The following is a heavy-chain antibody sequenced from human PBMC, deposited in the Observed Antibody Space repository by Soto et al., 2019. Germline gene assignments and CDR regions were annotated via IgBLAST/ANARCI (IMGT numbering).Heavy chain of an antibody. CDR1: GYTLTSYA. CDR3: ARVTGYYAPDY. J-gene: IGHJ4*02. CDR2: INAGNGNT. D-gene: IGHD3-9*01. V-gene: IGHV1-3*01. Sequence: VASVKVSCKASGYTLTSYAMHWVRQAPGQRLEWMGWINAGNGNTKYSQKFQGRVTITRDTSASTAYMELSSLRSEDTAVYYCARVTGYYAPDYWAQGTLVTVSS.